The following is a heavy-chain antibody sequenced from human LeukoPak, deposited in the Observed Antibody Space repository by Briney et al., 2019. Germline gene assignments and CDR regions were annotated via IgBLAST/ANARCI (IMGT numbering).Heavy chain of an antibody. Sequence: GGSLRPSCAASGFTFSSYWMHWVRQAPGKGLVWVSRINGDGSSTNYADSVKGRFTISRDNAKNTLYLQMNSLRVDDTAVYYCARGPSSGVTDAWGQGTLVTVSS. CDR1: GFTFSSYW. J-gene: IGHJ5*02. V-gene: IGHV3-74*01. CDR3: ARGPSSGVTDA. D-gene: IGHD2-21*02. CDR2: INGDGSST.